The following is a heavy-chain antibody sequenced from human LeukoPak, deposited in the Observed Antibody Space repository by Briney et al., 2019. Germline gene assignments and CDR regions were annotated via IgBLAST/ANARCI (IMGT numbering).Heavy chain of an antibody. CDR3: ARPSYYDYVWGSYRFDY. CDR2: INHSGST. D-gene: IGHD3-16*02. V-gene: IGHV4-34*01. J-gene: IGHJ4*02. Sequence: SETLSLTCAVYGGSFSGYYWSWIRQPPGKGLEWIGEINHSGSTNYNPSLKSRVTISVDTSKNQFSLKLSSVTAADTAVYYCARPSYYDYVWGSYRFDYWGQGTLVTVSS. CDR1: GGSFSGYY.